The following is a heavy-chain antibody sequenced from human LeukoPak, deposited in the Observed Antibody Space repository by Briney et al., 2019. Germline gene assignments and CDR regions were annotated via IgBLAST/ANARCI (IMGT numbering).Heavy chain of an antibody. CDR1: GFTFSSYW. J-gene: IGHJ4*02. D-gene: IGHD2-21*01. CDR3: AGEIRRDMRHIVVVIAVFDY. Sequence: GGSLRLSCAASGFTFSSYWMSWVRQAPGKGLEWVANIKQDGSEKYYVDSVKGRFTISRDNAKNSLYLQMNSLRAEDTAVYYCAGEIRRDMRHIVVVIAVFDYWGQGTLVTVSS. CDR2: IKQDGSEK. V-gene: IGHV3-7*01.